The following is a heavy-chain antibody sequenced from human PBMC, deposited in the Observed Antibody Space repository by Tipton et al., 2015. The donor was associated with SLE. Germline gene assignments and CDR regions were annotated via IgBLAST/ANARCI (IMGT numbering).Heavy chain of an antibody. Sequence: TLSLTCTVSGGSISSDSWNWIRQPPGKGLEWIGYIYYSGSTNYNPSLKSRLTISVDMSKNQISLKLTSVTAADTAVYYCARGVYDFWTGPKRVHPWGQAPRVTAPS. CDR2: IYYSGST. V-gene: IGHV4-59*01. CDR3: ARGVYDFWTGPKRVHP. CDR1: GGSISSDS. D-gene: IGHD3-3*01. J-gene: IGHJ5*02.